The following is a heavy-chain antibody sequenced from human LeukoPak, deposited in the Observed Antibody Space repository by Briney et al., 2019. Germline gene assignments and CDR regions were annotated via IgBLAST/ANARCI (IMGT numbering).Heavy chain of an antibody. D-gene: IGHD2-15*01. CDR3: AKDLRVVGESSAGPLDH. CDR1: VFIFSTYA. CDR2: ISGSGYTI. Sequence: AGGSLRLSCAASVFIFSTYAISWVRQAPGRGLECVASISGSGYTIYYADSVKGRFTISRDNSKNTLYLQVNSLRAEDTAIYYCAKDLRVVGESSAGPLDHWGQGTLVTVSS. J-gene: IGHJ4*02. V-gene: IGHV3-23*01.